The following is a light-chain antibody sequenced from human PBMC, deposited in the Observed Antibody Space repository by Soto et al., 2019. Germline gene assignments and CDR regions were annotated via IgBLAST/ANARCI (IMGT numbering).Light chain of an antibody. CDR1: SSDVGTYDF. J-gene: IGLJ2*01. CDR3: TSYAGSDNLGV. V-gene: IGLV2-8*01. Sequence: QSALTQPRSVSGSPGQSVTISCTGTSSDVGTYDFVSWYQQHPGKAPKLLIYDVTKRPSGVPDRFSGSKSGNTASLTVSGLQAEDEALYYCTSYAGSDNLGVFGGGTKVTVL. CDR2: DVT.